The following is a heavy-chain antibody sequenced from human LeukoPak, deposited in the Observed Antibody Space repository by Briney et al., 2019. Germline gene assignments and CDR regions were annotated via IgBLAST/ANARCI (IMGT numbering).Heavy chain of an antibody. D-gene: IGHD6-6*01. CDR3: ARGYSSSSSAFDY. Sequence: GRFTISRDNAKTSLYLQMNSLRAEDTAVYYCARGYSSSSSAFDYWGQGTLVTVSS. V-gene: IGHV3-11*06. J-gene: IGHJ4*02.